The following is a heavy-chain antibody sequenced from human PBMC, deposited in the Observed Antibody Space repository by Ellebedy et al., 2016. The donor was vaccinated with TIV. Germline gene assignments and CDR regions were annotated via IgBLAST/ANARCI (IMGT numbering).Heavy chain of an antibody. CDR1: GYTFTGYY. CDR2: INPNSGGT. V-gene: IGHV1-2*02. Sequence: AASVKVSCKASGYTFTGYYMHWVRQAPGQGLEWMGWINPNSGGTNYAQKFQGRVTMTRDTSTSTVYMELSSLRSEDTAVYYCARALVVPAARHWDYWGQGTLVTVSS. CDR3: ARALVVPAARHWDY. J-gene: IGHJ4*02. D-gene: IGHD2-2*01.